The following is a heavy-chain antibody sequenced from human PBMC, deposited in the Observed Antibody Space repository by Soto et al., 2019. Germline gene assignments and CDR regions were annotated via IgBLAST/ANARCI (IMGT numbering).Heavy chain of an antibody. V-gene: IGHV3-7*01. CDR2: IKQDGSQK. CDR1: GLTFSSYW. CDR3: ASAYYYDSSGYSPGGY. J-gene: IGHJ4*02. Sequence: GGSLRLSCAASGLTFSSYWMSWVRQAPGKGLEWVANIKQDGSQKYYVDSVKGRFTISRDNAKNSLYLQMNSLRVEDTAVYYCASAYYYDSSGYSPGGYWGQGALVTVSS. D-gene: IGHD3-22*01.